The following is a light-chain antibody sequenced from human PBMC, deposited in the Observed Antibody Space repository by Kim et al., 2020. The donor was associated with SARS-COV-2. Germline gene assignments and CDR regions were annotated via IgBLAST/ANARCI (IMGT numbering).Light chain of an antibody. CDR3: CSYAGSYTNYV. CDR1: SSDVGGYNY. V-gene: IGLV2-11*01. CDR2: DVS. Sequence: QSVNISCTGTSSDVGGYNYVSWYQQHPGKAPKPMIYDVSKRPSGVPDRFSGSKSGNTASLTISGLQAEDEADYYCCSYAGSYTNYVFGTGTKVTVL. J-gene: IGLJ1*01.